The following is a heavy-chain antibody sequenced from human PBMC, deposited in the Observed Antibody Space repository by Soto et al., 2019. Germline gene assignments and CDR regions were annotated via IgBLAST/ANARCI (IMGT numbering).Heavy chain of an antibody. J-gene: IGHJ5*02. CDR2: MNPNSGNT. V-gene: IGHV1-8*02. D-gene: IGHD2-2*01. CDR1: GYTFTSYG. CDR3: ARGYPAATLDNWFDP. Sequence: GASVKVSCKASGYTFTSYGISWVRQAPGQGLEWMGWMNPNSGNTGYAQKFQGRVTMTRNTSISTAYMELSSLRSEDTAVYYCARGYPAATLDNWFDPWGQGTLVTVSS.